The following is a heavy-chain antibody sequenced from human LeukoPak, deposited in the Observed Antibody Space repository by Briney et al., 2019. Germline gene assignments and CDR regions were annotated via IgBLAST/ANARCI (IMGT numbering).Heavy chain of an antibody. V-gene: IGHV3-30*19. CDR2: ISYDGSNK. D-gene: IGHD4-11*01. CDR1: GFTFSSYG. Sequence: GRSLRLSCAASGFTFSSYGMHWVRQAPGKGLEWVAVISYDGSNKYYADSVKGRFTISRDNSKNTLYLQMNSLRAEDTAVYFCARGIEHSNGNWFDPWGQGTLVTVSS. CDR3: ARGIEHSNGNWFDP. J-gene: IGHJ5*02.